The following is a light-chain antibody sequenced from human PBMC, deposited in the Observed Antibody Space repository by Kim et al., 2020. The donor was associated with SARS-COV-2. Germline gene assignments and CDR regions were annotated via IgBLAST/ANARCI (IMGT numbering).Light chain of an antibody. CDR2: ENN. V-gene: IGLV6-57*01. CDR3: QSYDASNRV. CDR1: SGSIASSY. Sequence: KTVAISCTRRSGSIASSYVQWYQQRPGSSPTTVIYENNQRPSGVPDRFSGSIDSSSNSASLTISGLKTDDEADYYCQSYDASNRVFGGGTQLTVL. J-gene: IGLJ3*02.